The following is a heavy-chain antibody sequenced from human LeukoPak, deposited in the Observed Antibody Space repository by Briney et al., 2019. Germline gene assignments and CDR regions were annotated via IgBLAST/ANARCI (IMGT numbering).Heavy chain of an antibody. CDR2: IIPILGIA. CDR3: AECSSTSCYTGGGFDY. J-gene: IGHJ4*02. V-gene: IGHV1-69*02. CDR1: GGTFSSYT. Sequence: SVKDSCKASGGTFSSYTISWVRQAPGQGLEWMGRIIPILGIANYAQKFQGRVTITADKSTSTAYMELSSLRSEDTAEYYCAECSSTSCYTGGGFDYWGQGTLVTVSS. D-gene: IGHD2-2*02.